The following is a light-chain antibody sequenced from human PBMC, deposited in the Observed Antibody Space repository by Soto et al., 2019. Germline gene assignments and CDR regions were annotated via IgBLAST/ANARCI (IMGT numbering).Light chain of an antibody. J-gene: IGLJ3*02. CDR2: RNN. CDR1: SSNVGSKY. CDR3: ASWDDSLSDRGV. Sequence: QSVLTQPPSASGTPGQRVTISCSGSSSNVGSKYVYWYQQLPGMAPKLLIYRNNQRPSGVPDRFSGSKSGTSASLAISGLRSEDEADYYCASWDDSLSDRGVFGGGTQLTVL. V-gene: IGLV1-47*01.